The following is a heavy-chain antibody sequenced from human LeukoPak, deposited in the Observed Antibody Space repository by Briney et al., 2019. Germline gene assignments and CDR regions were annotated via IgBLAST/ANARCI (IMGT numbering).Heavy chain of an antibody. CDR2: IKSKTDGGTT. CDR1: GFTFSNAW. V-gene: IGHV3-15*01. Sequence: GGSLRLSCAASGFTFSNAWMSWVRQAPGKGLEWVGRIKSKTDGGTTDYAAPVKGRFTISRDDSKSTLYLQMNSLKTEDTAVYYCTTGIVVVVAAPHYYYYGMDVWGKGTTVTVSS. CDR3: TTGIVVVVAAPHYYYYGMDV. D-gene: IGHD2-15*01. J-gene: IGHJ6*04.